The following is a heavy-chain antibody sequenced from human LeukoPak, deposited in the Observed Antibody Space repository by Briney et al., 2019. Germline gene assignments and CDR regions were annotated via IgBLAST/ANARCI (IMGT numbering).Heavy chain of an antibody. J-gene: IGHJ4*02. D-gene: IGHD3-16*01. Sequence: GGSLRLSCTASGFTFSNHAMHWVRQAPGKGLEWLAVIGYDGSVTLHVDSVKGRFTISRDDSKNMLYLQMDTLRPDDTAVYYCARDPRRGAPDYFDYWGQGTLVTVST. CDR3: ARDPRRGAPDYFDY. CDR1: GFTFSNHA. V-gene: IGHV3-30*04. CDR2: IGYDGSVT.